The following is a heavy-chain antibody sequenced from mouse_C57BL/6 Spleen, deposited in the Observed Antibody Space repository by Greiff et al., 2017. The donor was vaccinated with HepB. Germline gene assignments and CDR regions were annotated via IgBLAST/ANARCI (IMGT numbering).Heavy chain of an antibody. J-gene: IGHJ2*01. V-gene: IGHV5-17*01. Sequence: EVQLQESGGGLVKPGGSLKLSCAASGFTFSDYGMHWVRQAPEKGLEWVAYISSGSSTIYYADTVKGRFTISRDNAKNTLFLQMTSLRSEDTAMYYCARGVAPYFDYWGQGTTLTVSS. CDR2: ISSGSSTI. CDR1: GFTFSDYG. CDR3: ARGVAPYFDY. D-gene: IGHD1-1*02.